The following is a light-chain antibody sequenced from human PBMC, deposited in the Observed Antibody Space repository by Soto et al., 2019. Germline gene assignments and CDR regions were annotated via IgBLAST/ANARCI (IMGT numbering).Light chain of an antibody. CDR3: QQYYTNSWS. V-gene: IGKV3D-15*01. J-gene: IGKJ1*01. CDR1: QSVSSY. Sequence: EIVLTQSPATLSLSPGERATLSCRASQSVSSYLAWYQQKPGQAPRLLIYGASSRATGIPDGFSGSGSGTDFTLTISGLQSEDVAVYYCQQYYTNSWSFGQGTKV. CDR2: GAS.